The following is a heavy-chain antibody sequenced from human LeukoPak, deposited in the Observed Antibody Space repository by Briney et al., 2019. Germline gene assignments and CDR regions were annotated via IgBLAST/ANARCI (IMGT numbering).Heavy chain of an antibody. D-gene: IGHD1-7*01. CDR3: ARDRRNWNYVNWFDP. V-gene: IGHV3-74*01. CDR1: GFTFSSYW. Sequence: PGGSLRLSCAASGFTFSSYWMHWVRQAPGEGLVWVSRINSDGSSTSYADSVKGRFTISRDNAKNTLYLQMNSLRAEDTAVYYCARDRRNWNYVNWFDPWGQGTLVTVSS. J-gene: IGHJ5*02. CDR2: INSDGSST.